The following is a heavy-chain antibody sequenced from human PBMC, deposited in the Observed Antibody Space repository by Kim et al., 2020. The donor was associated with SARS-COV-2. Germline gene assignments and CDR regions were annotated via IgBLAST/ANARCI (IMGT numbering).Heavy chain of an antibody. CDR3: ATSTTVTTSGWFDP. D-gene: IGHD4-17*01. V-gene: IGHV1-24*01. J-gene: IGHJ5*02. CDR1: GYTLTELY. Sequence: ASVKVSCKVSGYTLTELYMHWVRQAPGKGLEWMGGIDPEDGETIYEQKFQGRVTMTEDTSTDTAYMELSSLRTEDTAVYYCATSTTVTTSGWFDPWGQGTLVTVSS. CDR2: IDPEDGET.